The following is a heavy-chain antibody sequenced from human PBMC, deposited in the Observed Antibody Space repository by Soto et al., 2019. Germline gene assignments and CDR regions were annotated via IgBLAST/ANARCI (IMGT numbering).Heavy chain of an antibody. CDR3: ARDLSRGITMIALEIHY. D-gene: IGHD3-22*01. CDR1: GFTFNTYA. V-gene: IGHV3-30-3*01. J-gene: IGHJ4*02. Sequence: LRLSCATSGFTFNTYAMHWVRQAPGKGLELVAIISYDGSNKYYADSVKGRFTISRDNPKNTVYLEMSSLRPEDTAVYYCARDLSRGITMIALEIHYWGQGTLVTVSS. CDR2: ISYDGSNK.